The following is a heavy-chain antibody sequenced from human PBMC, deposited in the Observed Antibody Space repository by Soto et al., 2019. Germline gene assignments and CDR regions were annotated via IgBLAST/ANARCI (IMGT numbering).Heavy chain of an antibody. V-gene: IGHV5-51*01. CDR3: ARQQYCSSTSCSFGYYYYYGMDV. CDR1: GYKVSTWHNFTSYW. Sequence: PGESLKISCMGSGYKVSTWHNFTSYWIAWVRQMPGEGLEWMGIIYPGDSDTRYSPSFQGQVTISADKSINSVYLQWSSLKASDTAMYYCARQQYCSSTSCSFGYYYYYGMDVWGQGTTVTVSS. D-gene: IGHD2-2*01. J-gene: IGHJ6*02. CDR2: IYPGDSDT.